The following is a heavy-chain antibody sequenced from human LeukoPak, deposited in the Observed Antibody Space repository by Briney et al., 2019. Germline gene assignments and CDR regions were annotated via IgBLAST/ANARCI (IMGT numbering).Heavy chain of an antibody. Sequence: SETLSLTCTVSGGSISSSSYYWGWIRQPPGKGLEWIGSISYSGSTYYNPSLKSRVTISVDTSKNQFSLKLSSVTAADTAVYYCARGLSNYLSYNWFDPWGQGTLVTVSS. J-gene: IGHJ5*02. CDR3: ARGLSNYLSYNWFDP. CDR1: GGSISSSSYY. V-gene: IGHV4-39*07. D-gene: IGHD4-11*01. CDR2: ISYSGST.